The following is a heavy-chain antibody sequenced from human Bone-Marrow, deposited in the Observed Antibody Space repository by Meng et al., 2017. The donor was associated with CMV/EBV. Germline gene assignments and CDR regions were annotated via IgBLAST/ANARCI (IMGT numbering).Heavy chain of an antibody. J-gene: IGHJ5*02. D-gene: IGHD3-22*01. Sequence: GESLKISCAASGFSFSAKYMTWIRQVPGKGLEWVSYISPSGDTIWYADSVKGRFTISRDDAKNTLYLQMNSLRAEDTAVYYCARDYYDSSGYRNWFDPWGQGTLVTVSS. CDR3: ARDYYDSSGYRNWFDP. V-gene: IGHV3-11*04. CDR2: ISPSGDTI. CDR1: GFSFSAKY.